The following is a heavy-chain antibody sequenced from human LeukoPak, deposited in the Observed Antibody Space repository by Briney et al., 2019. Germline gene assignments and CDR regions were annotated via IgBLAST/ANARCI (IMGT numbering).Heavy chain of an antibody. J-gene: IGHJ4*02. CDR3: ARYGLYSFDY. V-gene: IGHV4-59*08. CDR1: GDSISSYY. CDR2: IYYSGST. D-gene: IGHD3-10*01. Sequence: SETLSLTCTVSGDSISSYYWSWIRQPPGKGLEWIGYIYYSGSTNYNPSFKSRVTISVDTSKTQFSLKLNSVTAADTAVYYCARYGLYSFDYWGQGALVTVSS.